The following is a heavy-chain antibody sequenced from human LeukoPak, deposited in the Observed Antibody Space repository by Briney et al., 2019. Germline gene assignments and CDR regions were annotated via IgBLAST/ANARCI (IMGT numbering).Heavy chain of an antibody. Sequence: QPGGSLRLSCAASGFTFDDYAMHWVRQAPGKGLEWVSLISGDGGPTYYADSVEGRFTISRDNSKNSLYLQMNSLRTEDTAFYYWSKGPYNWNYQIGYYFDSWGQGTLVTVSS. J-gene: IGHJ4*02. CDR2: ISGDGGPT. D-gene: IGHD1-7*01. CDR1: GFTFDDYA. CDR3: SKGPYNWNYQIGYYFDS. V-gene: IGHV3-43*02.